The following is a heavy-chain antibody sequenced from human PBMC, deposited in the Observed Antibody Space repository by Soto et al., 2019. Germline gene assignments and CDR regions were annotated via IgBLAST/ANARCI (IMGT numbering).Heavy chain of an antibody. CDR1: GGSISSGGYY. CDR3: AKRDDYANWNFDY. D-gene: IGHD4-4*01. V-gene: IGHV4-31*03. CDR2: IYYSGST. J-gene: IGHJ4*02. Sequence: SETLSLTCTVSGGSISSGGYYWSWIHQHPGKGLEWIGYIYYSGSTYYNPSLKSRVTMSIDTSKNQFSLKLSSVTAADTAVYYCAKRDDYANWNFDYWGQGALVTVSS.